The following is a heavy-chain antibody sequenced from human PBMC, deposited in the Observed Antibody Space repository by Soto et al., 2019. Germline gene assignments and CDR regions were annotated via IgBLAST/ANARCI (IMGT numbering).Heavy chain of an antibody. J-gene: IGHJ6*02. D-gene: IGHD6-19*01. V-gene: IGHV4-59*01. CDR3: ARVPPSTGWYHYYGMDV. CDR2: IYSTGSI. CDR1: GGSISSYY. Sequence: QVQLQESGPGLVKPSETLSLTCTVSGGSISSYYWSWIRQSPGNGLEWVVSIYSTGSINYNPSLRSRVTISIDTSKNHFSLNLTPATAADTAVYYCARVPPSTGWYHYYGMDVWGPGTTVTVSS.